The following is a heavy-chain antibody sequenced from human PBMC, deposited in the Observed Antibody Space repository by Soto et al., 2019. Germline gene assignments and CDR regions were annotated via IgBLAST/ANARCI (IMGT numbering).Heavy chain of an antibody. CDR1: GGSISSGGYY. CDR3: ARATDNWFDP. V-gene: IGHV4-31*03. CDR2: IYYSGST. D-gene: IGHD4-4*01. Sequence: SETLSLTCTVSGGSISSGGYYWSWIRQHPGKGLEWIGYIYYSGSTYYNPSLKSRVTISVDTSKNQFSLKLSSVTAADTAVYYCARATDNWFDPWGQGTLVTVSS. J-gene: IGHJ5*02.